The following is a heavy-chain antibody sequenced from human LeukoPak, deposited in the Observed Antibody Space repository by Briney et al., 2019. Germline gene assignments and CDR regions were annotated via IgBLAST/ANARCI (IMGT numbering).Heavy chain of an antibody. CDR2: ISYDGSNK. J-gene: IGHJ4*02. Sequence: PGGSLRLSCAASGFTFSSYGMHWVRRAPGKGLEWVAVISYDGSNKYYADSVKGRFTISRDNSKNTLYLQMNSLRAEDTAVYYCAKDPREGQWLVRGGYYFDYWGQGTLVTVSS. D-gene: IGHD6-19*01. V-gene: IGHV3-30*18. CDR3: AKDPREGQWLVRGGYYFDY. CDR1: GFTFSSYG.